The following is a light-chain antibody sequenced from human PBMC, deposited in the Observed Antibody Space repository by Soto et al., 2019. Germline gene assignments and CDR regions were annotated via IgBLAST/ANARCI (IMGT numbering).Light chain of an antibody. CDR3: QHYNNWPRT. V-gene: IGKV3-15*01. CDR1: QSVSSY. CDR2: GAT. Sequence: EIVLTQSPATLSLSPGERATLSCRASQSVSSYLAWYQQKPGQAPRLLIHGATTRATGIPARFSGSGSGTEFTLTISSLQSEDFAVYYCQHYNNWPRTFGQGTKVDIK. J-gene: IGKJ1*01.